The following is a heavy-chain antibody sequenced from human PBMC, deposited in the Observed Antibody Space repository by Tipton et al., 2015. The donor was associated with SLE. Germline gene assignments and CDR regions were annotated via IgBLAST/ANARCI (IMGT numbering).Heavy chain of an antibody. CDR1: GGSISSNY. J-gene: IGHJ6*02. V-gene: IGHV4-59*08. CDR3: ARGMLTWRGAIIGVDV. D-gene: IGHD2-8*01. CDR2: ISDGGGT. Sequence: TLSLTCSVSGGSISSNYWIWIRQPPGKGLEWIGYISDGGGTNYNPSLKSRGTISVDPAKNQFSLKLTSVTAADTAVYYCARGMLTWRGAIIGVDVWGQGTTVNVSS.